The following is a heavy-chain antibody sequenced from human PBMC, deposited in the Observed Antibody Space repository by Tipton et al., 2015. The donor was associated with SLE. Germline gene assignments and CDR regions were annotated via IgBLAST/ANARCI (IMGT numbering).Heavy chain of an antibody. D-gene: IGHD3-10*01. Sequence: TLSLTCAVYGGSFSGYYWSWIRQPPGKGLEWIGEINPSGNTNYNPSLKSRVTISVDTSKNQFSLKLSSVTAADTALYYCARGGSWFDSWGQGTPVTVSS. CDR2: INPSGNT. J-gene: IGHJ5*01. CDR3: ARGGSWFDS. CDR1: GGSFSGYY. V-gene: IGHV4-34*01.